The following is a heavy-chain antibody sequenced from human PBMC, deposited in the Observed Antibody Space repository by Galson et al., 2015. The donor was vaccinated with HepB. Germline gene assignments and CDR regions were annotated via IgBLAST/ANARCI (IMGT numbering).Heavy chain of an antibody. CDR2: IWYDGSNK. CDR3: AKDRDTYGGYASFDY. J-gene: IGHJ4*02. CDR1: GFTFSTYA. V-gene: IGHV3-33*06. D-gene: IGHD5-12*01. Sequence: SLRLSCAASGFTFSTYAIHWVRQAPGKGLEWVAVIWYDGSNKYYADSVKGRFTISRDNSKNTLYLQMNNLRAEDTAVYYCAKDRDTYGGYASFDYWGQGTLVTVSS.